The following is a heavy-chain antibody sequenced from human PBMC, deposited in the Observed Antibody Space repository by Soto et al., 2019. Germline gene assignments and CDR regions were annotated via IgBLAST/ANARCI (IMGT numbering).Heavy chain of an antibody. J-gene: IGHJ4*02. CDR3: NRGSEYDFWSGYL. Sequence: QERLVQSGAEVRKPGSSVKVSCKVTGGTSTRYAINWVRPAPGQGLEWMGGIVPMFGTSKYAQKFQGRVTITADTSTNIAYMELRSLRSEDTAVYYCNRGSEYDFWSGYLWGQGTLVSVSS. CDR2: IVPMFGTS. CDR1: GGTSTRYA. V-gene: IGHV1-69*06. D-gene: IGHD3-3*01.